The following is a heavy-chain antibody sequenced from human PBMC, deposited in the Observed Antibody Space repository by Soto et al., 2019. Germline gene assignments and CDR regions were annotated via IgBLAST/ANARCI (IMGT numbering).Heavy chain of an antibody. CDR1: GVSVRSYT. CDR2: VFSSVSA. J-gene: IGHJ4*02. CDR3: ARDGMTTGDT. D-gene: IGHD2-21*02. V-gene: IGHV4-4*07. Sequence: QLQLQESGPGQVRPSETLSLTCIVSGVSVRSYTWSWVRQPANKGLEWIGRVFSSVSATYNPSLKSRVSISMDTPENRISLKLDSVTDADAGVYFCARDGMTTGDTWGPGTLVTVSS.